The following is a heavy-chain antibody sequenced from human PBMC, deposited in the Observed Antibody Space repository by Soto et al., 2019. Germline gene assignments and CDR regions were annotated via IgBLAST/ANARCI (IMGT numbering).Heavy chain of an antibody. J-gene: IGHJ3*02. CDR2: INHAGST. Sequence: NPSETLSLTCAVYNGSFSVYYWNWIRQPPGKGLEWIGEINHAGSTNYNPSLKSRVTISVDTSKNQLSLNLNSVTAADTAVYYCARDSTRRGTCDIWGQGTMVTVSS. V-gene: IGHV4-34*01. CDR3: ARDSTRRGTCDI. CDR1: NGSFSVYY. D-gene: IGHD2-2*01.